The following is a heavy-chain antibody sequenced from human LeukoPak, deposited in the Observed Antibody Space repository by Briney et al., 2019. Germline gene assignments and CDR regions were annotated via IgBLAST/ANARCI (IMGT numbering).Heavy chain of an antibody. CDR3: ARVRARGIAAAGIDY. Sequence: ASVTVSFKASGYTFTDYYMHWVRQAPGQGLEWMGWINPNSGGTNYAQKFQGRVTMTRDTSISTAYMELSRLRSDDTAVYYCARVRARGIAAAGIDYWGQGTLVTVSS. CDR2: INPNSGGT. CDR1: GYTFTDYY. J-gene: IGHJ4*02. D-gene: IGHD6-13*01. V-gene: IGHV1-2*02.